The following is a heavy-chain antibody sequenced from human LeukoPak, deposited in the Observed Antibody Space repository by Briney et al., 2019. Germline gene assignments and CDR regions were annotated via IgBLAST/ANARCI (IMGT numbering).Heavy chain of an antibody. V-gene: IGHV4-34*01. CDR1: GGSFSGYY. CDR3: ARSFGIAAAGRPPLNWFDP. CDR2: INHSGST. D-gene: IGHD6-13*01. Sequence: PSETLSLTCSVYGGSFSGYYWSWIRQPLGKGLEWIGEINHSGSTNYNPSLKSRVTISVDTSKNQFSLKLSSVTAADTAVYYCARSFGIAAAGRPPLNWFDPWGQGTLVTVSS. J-gene: IGHJ5*02.